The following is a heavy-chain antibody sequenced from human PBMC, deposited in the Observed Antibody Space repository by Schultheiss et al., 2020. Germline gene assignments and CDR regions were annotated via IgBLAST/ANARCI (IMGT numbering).Heavy chain of an antibody. V-gene: IGHV3-21*06. D-gene: IGHD1-26*01. CDR3: VRDRKGFTEPTILDY. CDR1: GFALSSHS. CDR2: ISSDTIYI. Sequence: GGSLRLSCAASGFALSSHSMNWVRQAPGKGLEWVSDISSDTIYIHYADSVRGRFTISRDIAENSLSLQMNSLRAEDTAVYYCVRDRKGFTEPTILDYWGQGTLVTVSS. J-gene: IGHJ4*02.